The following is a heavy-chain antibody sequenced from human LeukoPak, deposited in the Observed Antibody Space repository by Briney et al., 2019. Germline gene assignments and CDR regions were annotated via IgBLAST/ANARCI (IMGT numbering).Heavy chain of an antibody. CDR2: FYYSGST. CDR1: GGSISSSSYY. V-gene: IGHV4-39*01. Sequence: SETLSLTCTVSGGSISSSSYYWGWIRQPPGKGLEGIGCFYYSGSTSSNPTLNSRVPTSVATSKTQFSLKLSSVTAAATAIYYCARTDLNSGPPNWFDPWGQGTLVTVSS. D-gene: IGHD1-26*01. CDR3: ARTDLNSGPPNWFDP. J-gene: IGHJ5*02.